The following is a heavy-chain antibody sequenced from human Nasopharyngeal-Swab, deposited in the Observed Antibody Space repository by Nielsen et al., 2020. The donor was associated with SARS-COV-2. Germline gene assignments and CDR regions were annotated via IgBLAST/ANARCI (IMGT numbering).Heavy chain of an antibody. D-gene: IGHD3-22*01. CDR1: AYTFTSYY. CDR3: ARDAERYYYDSSGYYAY. CDR2: INPSGGST. J-gene: IGHJ4*02. Sequence: ASVKVSCKASAYTFTSYYMHWVRQAPGQGLEWMGIINPSGGSTSYAQKFQGRVTMTRDTSTSTVYMELSSLRSEDTAVYYCARDAERYYYDSSGYYAYWGQGTLVTVSS. V-gene: IGHV1-46*01.